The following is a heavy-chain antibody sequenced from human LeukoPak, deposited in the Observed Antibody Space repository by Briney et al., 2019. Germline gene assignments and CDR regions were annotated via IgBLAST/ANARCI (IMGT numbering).Heavy chain of an antibody. CDR2: ISAYNGNT. V-gene: IGHV1-18*01. Sequence: ASVKVSCKASGYTFTSYGISWVRQAPGQGLEWMGWISAYNGNTNSAQKLQGRVTMTTDTSTSTAYMELRSLRSDDTAVYYCAISRHAVAGYYFDYWGQGTLVTVSS. J-gene: IGHJ4*02. CDR1: GYTFTSYG. CDR3: AISRHAVAGYYFDY. D-gene: IGHD6-19*01.